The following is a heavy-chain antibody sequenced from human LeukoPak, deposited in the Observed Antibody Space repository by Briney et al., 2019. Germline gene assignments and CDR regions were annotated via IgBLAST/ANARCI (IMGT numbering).Heavy chain of an antibody. CDR1: GGSISSYY. D-gene: IGHD3-3*01. CDR2: IYYSGST. Sequence: PSETLSLTCTVSGGSISSYYWSWIRQPPGKGLEWIGYIYYSGSTNYNPSLKSRVTISVDTSKNQFSLKLSSVTAADTAVYYCARSAFRRYDFWSGLEGAAGDNWFGPWGQGTLVTVSS. CDR3: ARSAFRRYDFWSGLEGAAGDNWFGP. V-gene: IGHV4-59*01. J-gene: IGHJ5*02.